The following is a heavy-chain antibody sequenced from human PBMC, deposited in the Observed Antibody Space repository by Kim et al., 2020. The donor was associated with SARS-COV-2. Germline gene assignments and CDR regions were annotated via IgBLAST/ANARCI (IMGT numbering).Heavy chain of an antibody. Sequence: GGSLRLSCEASGFTFSNYAMAWVRQVPGRGLEWVSVISGSTGPTFYADSVKGRFTISRDNSKNTLFLHLNSLNVDDTALYFCAKDFGEGRVYFDSWGQGTLVTVSS. J-gene: IGHJ4*02. CDR3: AKDFGEGRVYFDS. D-gene: IGHD3-10*01. CDR2: ISGSTGPT. CDR1: GFTFSNYA. V-gene: IGHV3-23*01.